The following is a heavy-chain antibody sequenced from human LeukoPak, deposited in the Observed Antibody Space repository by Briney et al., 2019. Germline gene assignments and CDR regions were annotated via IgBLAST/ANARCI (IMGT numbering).Heavy chain of an antibody. V-gene: IGHV4-4*02. Sequence: SETLSLTCTVSLDSTTSNFWSWVRQPPGKGLEWIGEIHRSGSPNYNPSLQGRVTISIDRSRNQIALELSSVTAADTAVYYCAREILGGFNPGAYWGQGTLVTVSS. D-gene: IGHD1-14*01. J-gene: IGHJ4*02. CDR3: AREILGGFNPGAY. CDR1: LDSTTSNF. CDR2: IHRSGSP.